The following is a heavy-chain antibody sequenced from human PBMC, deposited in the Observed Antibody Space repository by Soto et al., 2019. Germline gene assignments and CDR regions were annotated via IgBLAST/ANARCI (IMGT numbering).Heavy chain of an antibody. CDR2: IWYDGSNK. CDR3: ARDNYDSSGSLNY. J-gene: IGHJ4*02. D-gene: IGHD3-22*01. Sequence: GGSLRLSCAASGFIFSSYGMHWVRQAPGKGLEWVAVIWYDGSNKYYADSVKGRFTISRDNSKNTLYLQMNSLRAEDTAVYYCARDNYDSSGSLNYWGQGTLVTVSS. CDR1: GFIFSSYG. V-gene: IGHV3-33*08.